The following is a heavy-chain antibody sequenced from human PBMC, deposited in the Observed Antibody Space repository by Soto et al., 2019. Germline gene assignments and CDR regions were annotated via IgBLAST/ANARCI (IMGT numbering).Heavy chain of an antibody. D-gene: IGHD3-3*01. V-gene: IGHV3-7*01. CDR2: IKQDGSEK. J-gene: IGHJ6*04. CDR1: GFTFSIYW. CDR3: ARDNDRTWFGVARSYYSRDV. Sequence: PVLSLRLSLAASGFTFSIYWMSWFRQAPGKRLEWVANIKQDGSEKYYADSVKGRFTISRDNAKNSLYLQMNSLRAEDTAVYYFARDNDRTWFGVARSYYSRDVCGKGNSATV.